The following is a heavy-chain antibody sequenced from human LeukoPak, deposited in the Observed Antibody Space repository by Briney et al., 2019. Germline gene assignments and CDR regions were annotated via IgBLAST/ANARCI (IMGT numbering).Heavy chain of an antibody. J-gene: IGHJ6*03. CDR2: IKQDGSEK. V-gene: IGHV3-7*01. CDR3: ARLLDYSGPPYYYYYMDV. Sequence: GGSLRLSCAAPGFTFSSYWMSWVRQAPGKGLEWVANIKQDGSEKYYVDSVKGRFTISRDNAKNSLYLQMNSLRAEDTAVYYCARLLDYSGPPYYYYYMDVWGKGTTVTVSS. CDR1: GFTFSSYW. D-gene: IGHD4-11*01.